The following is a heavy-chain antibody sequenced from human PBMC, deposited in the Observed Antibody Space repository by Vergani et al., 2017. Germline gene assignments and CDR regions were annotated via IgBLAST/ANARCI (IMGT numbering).Heavy chain of an antibody. CDR2: MNPNSGNT. J-gene: IGHJ5*02. D-gene: IGHD3-10*01. CDR1: GGTFSSYA. CDR3: ARGSTMVRVKGWFDP. Sequence: QVQLVQSGAEVKKPGSSVKVSCKASGGTFSSYAISWVRQAPGQGLEWMGWMNPNSGNTGYAQKFQGRVTITRNTSISTAYMELSSLRSEDTAVYYCARGSTMVRVKGWFDPWGQGTLVTVSS. V-gene: IGHV1-8*03.